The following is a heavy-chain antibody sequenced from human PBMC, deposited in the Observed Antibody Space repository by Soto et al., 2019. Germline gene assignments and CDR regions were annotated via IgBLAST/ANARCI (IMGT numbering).Heavy chain of an antibody. J-gene: IGHJ6*03. CDR3: ARDSHSQQPNHRWGGGYMDV. V-gene: IGHV4-31*11. CDR2: MYCSGST. D-gene: IGHD6-13*01. CDR1: GGSISNGGYY. Sequence: QVQLQESGPGLVKPSQTLSLTCVVSGGSISNGGYYWSWIRQHPVKGLEWIGAMYCSGSTYYNPSLKSRGPISVATPKNPFSLKLSSVTAADTAVYYWARDSHSQQPNHRWGGGYMDVWGKGTTVTVSS.